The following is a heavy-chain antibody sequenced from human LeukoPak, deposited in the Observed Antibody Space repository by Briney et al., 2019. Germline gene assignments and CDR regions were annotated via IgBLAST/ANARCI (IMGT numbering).Heavy chain of an antibody. CDR3: SRGQEIGDAFDI. J-gene: IGHJ3*02. D-gene: IGHD3-22*01. V-gene: IGHV4-34*01. CDR2: INHSGST. CDR1: GVSFIGYY. Sequence: PSETLSLTCAVYGVSFIGYYWSWIRQPPGKGLEWIGEINHSGSTNYNPSLKSRVTISVDTSKNQFSLKLSSVTAEDTAVYYCSRGQEIGDAFDIWGQGTMVTVSS.